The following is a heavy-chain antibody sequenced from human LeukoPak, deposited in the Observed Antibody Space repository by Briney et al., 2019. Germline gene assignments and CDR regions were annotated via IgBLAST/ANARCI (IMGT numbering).Heavy chain of an antibody. J-gene: IGHJ4*02. Sequence: GGSLRLSCAASGFTFSNYSMNWVRQAPGKGLEWVSYITSSSTVYYAGSVKGRFTISRDNAKNSLFLQMNSLRAENTAVYYCARDYCSGPKCYFIDYWGQGALVTVSS. V-gene: IGHV3-48*04. CDR1: GFTFSNYS. CDR3: ARDYCSGPKCYFIDY. CDR2: ITSSSTV. D-gene: IGHD2-15*01.